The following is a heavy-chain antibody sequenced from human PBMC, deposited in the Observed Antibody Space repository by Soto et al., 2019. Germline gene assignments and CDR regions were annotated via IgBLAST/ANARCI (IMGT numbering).Heavy chain of an antibody. V-gene: IGHV3-30*18. Sequence: PGGSLRLSCAASGFTFSSYGMHWVRQAPGKGLEWVAVISYDGSNKYYADSVKGRFTISRDNSKNTLYLQMNSLRAEDTAVYYCAKGQIIDYWGQGTLVTVSS. CDR2: ISYDGSNK. J-gene: IGHJ4*02. CDR3: AKGQIIDY. CDR1: GFTFSSYG.